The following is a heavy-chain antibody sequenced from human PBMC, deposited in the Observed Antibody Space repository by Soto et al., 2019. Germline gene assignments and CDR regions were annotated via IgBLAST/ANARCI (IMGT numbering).Heavy chain of an antibody. J-gene: IGHJ4*02. V-gene: IGHV3-33*01. CDR3: ARGSRILEWLLYIEF. CDR1: GFTFSSYG. Sequence: PGGSLRLSCAASGFTFSSYGMHWVRQAPGKGLEWVAVIWYDGSNKYYADSVKGRFTISRDNSKNTLYLQMNSLRAEDTAVYYCARGSRILEWLLYIEFWGQGPLVTV. D-gene: IGHD3-3*01. CDR2: IWYDGSNK.